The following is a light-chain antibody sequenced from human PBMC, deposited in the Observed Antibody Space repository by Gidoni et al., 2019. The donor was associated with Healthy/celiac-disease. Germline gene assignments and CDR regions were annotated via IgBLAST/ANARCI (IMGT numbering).Light chain of an antibody. J-gene: IGKJ4*01. Sequence: EIVLTQSPATLSLSPGDRATVSCRASQSVSSYLAWYQQKPGQAPRLLIYDASNRATGIPARFSGSGSGTDFTLTISSLEPEDFAVYYCQQRSNWPLTFXGXTKVXIK. CDR1: QSVSSY. V-gene: IGKV3-11*01. CDR2: DAS. CDR3: QQRSNWPLT.